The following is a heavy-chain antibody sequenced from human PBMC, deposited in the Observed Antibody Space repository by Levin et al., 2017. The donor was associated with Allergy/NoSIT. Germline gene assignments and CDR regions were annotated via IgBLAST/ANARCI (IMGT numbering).Heavy chain of an antibody. CDR2: ISAYNGNT. CDR1: GYTFTSYG. Sequence: ASVKVSCKASGYTFTSYGISWVRQAPGQGLEWMGWISAYNGNTNYAQKLQGRVTMTTDTSTSTAYMELRSLRSDDTAVYYCARVSYGSGWYAGYYYGMDVWGQGTTVTVSS. D-gene: IGHD6-19*01. J-gene: IGHJ6*02. V-gene: IGHV1-18*01. CDR3: ARVSYGSGWYAGYYYGMDV.